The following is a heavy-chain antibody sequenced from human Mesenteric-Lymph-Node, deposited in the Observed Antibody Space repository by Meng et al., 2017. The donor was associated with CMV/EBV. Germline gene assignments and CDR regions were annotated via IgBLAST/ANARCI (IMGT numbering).Heavy chain of an antibody. D-gene: IGHD2-2*01. V-gene: IGHV4-39*01. CDR1: GGSISSSSYY. CDR3: AGQRVPAAASSQGNYGMDV. CDR2: IYYSGST. Sequence: SETLSLTCTVSGGSISSSSYYWGWIRQPPGKGLEWIGSIYYSGSTYYNPSLKSRVTISVDTSKNQFSLKLSSVTAADTAVYYCAGQRVPAAASSQGNYGMDVWGQGTTVTVSS. J-gene: IGHJ6*02.